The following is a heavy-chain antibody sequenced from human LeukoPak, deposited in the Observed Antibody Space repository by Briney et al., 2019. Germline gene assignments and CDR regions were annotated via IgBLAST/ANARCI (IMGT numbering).Heavy chain of an antibody. Sequence: GGSLRLSCAASGFSFSSYAMGWVRQAPGKGLEWVSAISGSGDHTYYADSVKGRFTISRDNSKNTLYLQMSGLRAEDTAVYYCARDWQTRSGWSNYWGQGTLVTVSS. J-gene: IGHJ4*02. V-gene: IGHV3-23*01. CDR1: GFSFSSYA. CDR2: ISGSGDHT. D-gene: IGHD6-19*01. CDR3: ARDWQTRSGWSNY.